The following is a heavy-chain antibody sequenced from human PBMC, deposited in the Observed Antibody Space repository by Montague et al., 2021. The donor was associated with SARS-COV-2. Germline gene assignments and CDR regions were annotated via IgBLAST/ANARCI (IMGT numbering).Heavy chain of an antibody. CDR3: ARHYGSSLDS. D-gene: IGHD4-17*01. V-gene: IGHV4-39*01. J-gene: IGHJ4*02. CDR2: ISYSGTT. Sequence: SETLSLTCTVSGGSISSTTYRWGWIRQPQGKGLEWIGFISYSGTTFYNPSLNSRISMSVDTPKSQFSLNLTSVTAADTAVYYCARHYGSSLDSWGQGMLVAVSS. CDR1: GGSISSTTYR.